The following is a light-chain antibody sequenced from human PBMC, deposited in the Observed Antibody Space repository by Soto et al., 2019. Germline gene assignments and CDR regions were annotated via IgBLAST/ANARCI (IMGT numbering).Light chain of an antibody. J-gene: IGKJ4*01. Sequence: EIVLTQSPGALSVAPGETLSLSCRASEAINNHFVAWYQQRPGQVPRLLMYGASIRVSGVPDRISGRRSGTGFILNIARVEPEESAVYFCQQYHLSPLTFGGGTQV. CDR3: QQYHLSPLT. CDR1: EAINNHF. V-gene: IGKV3-20*01. CDR2: GAS.